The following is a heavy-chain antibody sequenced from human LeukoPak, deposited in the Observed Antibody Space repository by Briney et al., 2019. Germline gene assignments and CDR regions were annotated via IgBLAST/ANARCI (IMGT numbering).Heavy chain of an antibody. CDR3: ARDRSSIVVVPAATYYFDY. D-gene: IGHD2-2*01. CDR1: GGSISSYY. CDR2: IYTSGST. V-gene: IGHV4-4*07. J-gene: IGHJ4*02. Sequence: SETLSLTCTVSGGSISSYYWSWIRQPAGKGLEWIGRIYTSGSTNYNPSLKSRVTMSVDTSKNQFSLKLSSVTAADTAVYYCARDRSSIVVVPAATYYFDYWGQGTLVTVSS.